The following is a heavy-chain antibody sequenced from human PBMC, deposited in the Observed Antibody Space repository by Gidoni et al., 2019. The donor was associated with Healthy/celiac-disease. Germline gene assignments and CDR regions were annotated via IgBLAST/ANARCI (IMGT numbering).Heavy chain of an antibody. J-gene: IGHJ4*02. CDR3: ASPKIAAAAPRYFDY. CDR2: IRGSGGST. CDR1: GFPFSSDA. V-gene: IGHV3-23*01. Sequence: EVQLLESGGGLVQPGGSLRLSCAASGFPFSSDAMSWVRQAPGKGLEWVSSIRGSGGSTYYADSLKGRFTISRDNSKNTLYLQMNSLRAEDTAVYDCASPKIAAAAPRYFDYWGQGTLVTVSS. D-gene: IGHD6-13*01.